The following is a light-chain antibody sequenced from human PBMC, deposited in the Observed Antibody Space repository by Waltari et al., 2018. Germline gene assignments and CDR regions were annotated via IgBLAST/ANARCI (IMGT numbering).Light chain of an antibody. V-gene: IGKV3-11*01. J-gene: IGKJ5*01. Sequence: EIVLTQSPATLSLSPGERATLSCRASQGVRSYLAWYQQRPGQAPRLLIYDASNRATGIPGRFSGSGSGTDFTLTISSLEPEDFAVYYCQQRSNWPITFGQGTRLEIK. CDR1: QGVRSY. CDR2: DAS. CDR3: QQRSNWPIT.